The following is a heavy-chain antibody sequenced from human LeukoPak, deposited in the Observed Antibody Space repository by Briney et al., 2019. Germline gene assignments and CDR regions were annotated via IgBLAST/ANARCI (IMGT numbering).Heavy chain of an antibody. Sequence: SETLSLTCTVSGGAISSSSYYWGWIRQPPGKGLEWIGSIHYSGSTHYNPSLKSRVTISVDTSKNQLSLKLRSVTAADTAVYYRASHPPIGALDIWGRGTMVTGSS. CDR1: GGAISSSSYY. CDR2: IHYSGST. D-gene: IGHD3-16*01. J-gene: IGHJ3*02. V-gene: IGHV4-39*01. CDR3: ASHPPIGALDI.